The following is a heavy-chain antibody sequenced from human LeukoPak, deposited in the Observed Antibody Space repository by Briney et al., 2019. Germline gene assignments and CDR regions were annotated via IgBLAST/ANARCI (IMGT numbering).Heavy chain of an antibody. CDR1: GFTFSSYS. V-gene: IGHV3-21*01. J-gene: IGHJ6*03. Sequence: GGSLRLSCAASGFTFSSYSMNWVRQAPGKGLEWVSSISSSSSYIYYADSVKGRFTISRDNAKNSLYLQMNSLRAEDTAVYYCARDPGWELLYYYYYMDVWSKGTTVTVSS. CDR2: ISSSSSYI. CDR3: ARDPGWELLYYYYYMDV. D-gene: IGHD1-26*01.